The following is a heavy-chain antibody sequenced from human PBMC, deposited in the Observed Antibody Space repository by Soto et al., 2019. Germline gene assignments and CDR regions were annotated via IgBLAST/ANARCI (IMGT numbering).Heavy chain of an antibody. CDR2: ISGSDGST. CDR1: GFIFSDHY. J-gene: IGHJ4*02. V-gene: IGHV3-23*01. Sequence: PGGSLRLSCVASGFIFSDHYMDWVRQAPGKGLEWVSVISGSDGSTYYADSVKGRFTISRDNSKNTLNLQMNSLRAEDTAVYYCARRSSSWYFDYWGQGTLVTVSS. CDR3: ARRSSSWYFDY. D-gene: IGHD6-13*01.